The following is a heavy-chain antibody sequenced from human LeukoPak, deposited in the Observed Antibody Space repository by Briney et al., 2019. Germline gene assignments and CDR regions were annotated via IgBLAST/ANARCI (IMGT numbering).Heavy chain of an antibody. CDR1: GGSISGHY. D-gene: IGHD2-15*01. CDR2: IYYSGMT. V-gene: IGHV4-59*08. CDR3: ARYFCSGGICYHFDY. J-gene: IGHJ4*02. Sequence: SETLSLTCTVSGGSISGHYWSWIRQPPGKGLEWIGFIYYSGMTTYDPSLKSRVTISVDMSKNQFSLKLSSVTAADTALYYCARYFCSGGICYHFDYWGQGTLVTVSS.